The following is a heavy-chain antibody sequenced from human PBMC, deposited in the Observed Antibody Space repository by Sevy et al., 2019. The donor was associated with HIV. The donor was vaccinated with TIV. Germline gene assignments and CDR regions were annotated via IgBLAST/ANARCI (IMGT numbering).Heavy chain of an antibody. CDR2: ISRTSTTT. CDR1: GFTFSTYS. Sequence: GGSLRLSCKASGFTFSTYSMHWVRQAPGKGLEWVSSISRTSTTTYYPDFAKGRFTISRDNAKNSLYLQMNSLRDEDTAVYYCAREAYYYDSREENWFDPWGQGTLVTVSS. J-gene: IGHJ5*02. CDR3: AREAYYYDSREENWFDP. V-gene: IGHV3-48*02. D-gene: IGHD3-22*01.